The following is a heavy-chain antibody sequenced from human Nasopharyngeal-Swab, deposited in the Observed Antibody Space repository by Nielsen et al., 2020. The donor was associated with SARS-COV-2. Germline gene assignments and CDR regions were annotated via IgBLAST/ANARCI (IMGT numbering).Heavy chain of an antibody. CDR2: IWYDGSNK. J-gene: IGHJ3*02. Sequence: GESLKISCAASGFTFSSYGMHWVRQAPGKGLEWVAVIWYDGSNKYCADSVKGRFTISRDNSKNTLYLQMNSLRAEDTAVYYCARGPRLLRFLEWLFSLDAFDIWGQGTMVTVSS. D-gene: IGHD3-3*01. V-gene: IGHV3-33*01. CDR3: ARGPRLLRFLEWLFSLDAFDI. CDR1: GFTFSSYG.